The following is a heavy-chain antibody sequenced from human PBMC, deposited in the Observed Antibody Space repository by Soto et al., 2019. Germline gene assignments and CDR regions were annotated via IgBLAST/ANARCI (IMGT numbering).Heavy chain of an antibody. D-gene: IGHD3-10*01. CDR2: IIPIFGTA. CDR3: ASILYYGSGPYGMDV. V-gene: IGHV1-69*13. CDR1: GGTFSSYA. J-gene: IGHJ6*02. Sequence: SVKVSCKASGGTFSSYAISWVRQAPGQGLEWMGGIIPIFGTANYAQKFQGRVTITADESTSTAYMELSSLRSEDTAVYYCASILYYGSGPYGMDVWGQGTTVTLSS.